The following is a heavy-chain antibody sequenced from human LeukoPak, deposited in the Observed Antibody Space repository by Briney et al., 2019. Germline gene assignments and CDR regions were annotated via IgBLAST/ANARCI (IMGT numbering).Heavy chain of an antibody. D-gene: IGHD3-22*01. Sequence: SETLSLTCTVSGGSISSYYWSWIRQPPGKGLEWIGYIYCSGSTNYNPSLKSRVTISVDTSKNQFSLKLSSVTAADTAVYYCARAEYYYDSSGYPYYFDYWGQGTLVTVSS. J-gene: IGHJ4*02. V-gene: IGHV4-59*01. CDR2: IYCSGST. CDR3: ARAEYYYDSSGYPYYFDY. CDR1: GGSISSYY.